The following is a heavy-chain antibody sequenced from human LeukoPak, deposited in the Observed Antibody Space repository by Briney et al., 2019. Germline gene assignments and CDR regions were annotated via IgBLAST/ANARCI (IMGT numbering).Heavy chain of an antibody. CDR3: ARVDRYHYYLDV. Sequence: SVKLSCKASGGTFSSYSITWVRQAPGQGLEWMGGIMPLFNTANYAQKFQGRVTITTDESTSTAYMELSSLRFEDTAMYYCARVDRYHYYLDVWGKGTTVTVSS. V-gene: IGHV1-69*05. CDR1: GGTFSSYS. CDR2: IMPLFNTA. J-gene: IGHJ6*03.